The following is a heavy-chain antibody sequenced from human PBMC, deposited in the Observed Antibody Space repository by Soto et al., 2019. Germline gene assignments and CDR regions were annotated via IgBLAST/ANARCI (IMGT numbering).Heavy chain of an antibody. D-gene: IGHD3-10*01. Sequence: ASVKVSCKASAYTFTNYCISWVRQAPGQGLEWMGWINTYNGNTNYAQKLQGRVTMTTDTSTNTAYMELRSLRSDDTAVYYCARGVGSGSYYNQNSWFDPWGQGTLVTVSS. CDR1: AYTFTNYC. V-gene: IGHV1-18*01. J-gene: IGHJ5*02. CDR2: INTYNGNT. CDR3: ARGVGSGSYYNQNSWFDP.